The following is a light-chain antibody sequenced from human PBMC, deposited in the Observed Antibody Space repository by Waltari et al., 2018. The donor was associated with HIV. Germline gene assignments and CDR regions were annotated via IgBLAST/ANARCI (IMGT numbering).Light chain of an antibody. Sequence: EIVMTQSPATLSVSPGERATLSCRARQNVNNNLVWYEQKPGQAPRLLIYSASTRATGLPAMFSGSGSGTEFTLTISSLQFEDSAVYFCQQYHSWPLTFGGGTRVQIK. CDR2: SAS. CDR3: QQYHSWPLT. CDR1: QNVNNN. J-gene: IGKJ4*01. V-gene: IGKV3-15*01.